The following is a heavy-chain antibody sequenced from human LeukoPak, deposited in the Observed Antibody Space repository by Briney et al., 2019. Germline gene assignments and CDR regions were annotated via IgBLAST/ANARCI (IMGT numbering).Heavy chain of an antibody. CDR2: T. CDR3: ATQVVSQLPYWFFDL. J-gene: IGHJ2*01. Sequence: TYHADSVKGRFIISRDSSKSALYLQMSSLRPEDTAVYYCATQVVSQLPYWFFDLWGRGTLVTVSS. V-gene: IGHV3-30*02. D-gene: IGHD2-2*01.